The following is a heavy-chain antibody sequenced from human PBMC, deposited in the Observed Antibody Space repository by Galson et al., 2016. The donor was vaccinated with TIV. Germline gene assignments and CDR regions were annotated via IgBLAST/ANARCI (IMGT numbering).Heavy chain of an antibody. Sequence: SLRLSCAASGFNVSINYMTWVRQAPGKGLDWVSIITSDGSTNYADSVNGRFTISRDKSKNTLYLQMNSLRAEDTALYYCVRERRYCGGDCYLYYYYGMDVWGQGTTVTVSS. CDR3: VRERRYCGGDCYLYYYYGMDV. D-gene: IGHD2-21*01. V-gene: IGHV3-66*02. CDR2: ITSDGST. CDR1: GFNVSINY. J-gene: IGHJ6*02.